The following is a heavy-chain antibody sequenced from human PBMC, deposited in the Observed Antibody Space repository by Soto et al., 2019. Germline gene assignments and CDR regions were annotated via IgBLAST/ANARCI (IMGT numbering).Heavy chain of an antibody. CDR3: ARGAAESHYDFWSGSKVDYYYYYMDV. J-gene: IGHJ6*03. CDR1: GGSFSGYY. D-gene: IGHD3-3*01. V-gene: IGHV4-34*01. CDR2: INHSGST. Sequence: SETLSLTCAVYGGSFSGYYWSWIRQPPGKGLEWIGEINHSGSTNYNPSLKSRVTISVDTSKNQFSLKLSSVTAADTAVYYCARGAAESHYDFWSGSKVDYYYYYMDVWGKGTTVTVSS.